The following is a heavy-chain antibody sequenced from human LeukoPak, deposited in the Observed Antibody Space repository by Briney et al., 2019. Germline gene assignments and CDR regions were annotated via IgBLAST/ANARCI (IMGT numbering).Heavy chain of an antibody. V-gene: IGHV3-30*03. CDR3: ARDIYYFDSSASGF. CDR2: ISYDGSNK. CDR1: GLAFSSYG. Sequence: PGGSLRLSCAASGLAFSSYGMHWGRQAPGKGLEWVAVISYDGSNKYYADSVKGRFTISRDNSKNTLTLQMNSLRAEDTAVYYCARDIYYFDSSASGFWGQGTLVTVSS. D-gene: IGHD3-22*01. J-gene: IGHJ4*02.